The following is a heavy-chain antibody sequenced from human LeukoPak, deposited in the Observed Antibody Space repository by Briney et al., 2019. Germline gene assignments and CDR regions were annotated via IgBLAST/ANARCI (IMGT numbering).Heavy chain of an antibody. J-gene: IGHJ6*02. CDR2: IKPDGSEK. D-gene: IGHD6-19*01. CDR1: GXTFSSYW. CDR3: ARAAVAAPGDV. V-gene: IGHV3-7*04. Sequence: GGSLRLSWAASGXTFSSYWMAWVRQAPGKGREWVGNIKPDGSEKYSVDSLKGRFTISRDNAENSLYLQMKSLRDEDTAVYYCARAAVAAPGDVWGQGTTVTVSS.